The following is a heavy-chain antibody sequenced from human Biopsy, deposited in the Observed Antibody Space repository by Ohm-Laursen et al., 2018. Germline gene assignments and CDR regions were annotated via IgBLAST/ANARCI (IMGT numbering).Heavy chain of an antibody. D-gene: IGHD4-17*01. V-gene: IGHV4-34*08. Sequence: QTLSLTCAVFGKTFSDYQWSWIRQPPGKGLEWIGQINQAGTTNYNPSLKSRVSISADASKYEFSLRLTSVTAADTAVYFCGNEVYGRDYWGLGARVTVSS. J-gene: IGHJ4*02. CDR3: GNEVYGRDY. CDR1: GKTFSDYQ. CDR2: INQAGTT.